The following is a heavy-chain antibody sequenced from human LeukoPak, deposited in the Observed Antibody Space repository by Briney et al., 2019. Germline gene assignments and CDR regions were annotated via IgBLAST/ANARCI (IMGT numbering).Heavy chain of an antibody. V-gene: IGHV1-2*02. Sequence: EASVKVSCKASGYTFTGYYIHWVRQAPGQGLEWMGWINPNSGGTNYAQKFQGRVTMTRDTSISTAYMELSRLRSDDTAVYYCARAKTLSITIFGVANPQPPYYYYMDVWGKGTTVTVSS. CDR1: GYTFTGYY. D-gene: IGHD3-3*01. CDR3: ARAKTLSITIFGVANPQPPYYYYMDV. J-gene: IGHJ6*03. CDR2: INPNSGGT.